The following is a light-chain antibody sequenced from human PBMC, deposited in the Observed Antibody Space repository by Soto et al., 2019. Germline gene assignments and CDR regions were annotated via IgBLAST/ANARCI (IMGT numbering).Light chain of an antibody. Sequence: IQMTLYHSSRSTITGERVTITCRTSQNIKRYLNWYQQEPGKAPKLLIYAASILQSGVPSRFTGSGSGTDFTLAINSLQPEDCTTYCSQQTYFLPHPSGHGTKVDIK. CDR2: AAS. J-gene: IGKJ1*01. CDR1: QNIKRY. V-gene: IGKV1-39*01. CDR3: QQTYFLPHP.